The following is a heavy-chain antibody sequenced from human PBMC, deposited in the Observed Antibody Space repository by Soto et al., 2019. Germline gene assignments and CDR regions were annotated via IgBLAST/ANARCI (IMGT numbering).Heavy chain of an antibody. D-gene: IGHD1-26*01. CDR1: GFTFSSYS. Sequence: GGSLRLSCAASGFTFSSYSMNWVRQAPGKGLEWVSSISSSSSYIYYADSVKGRFTISRDNAKNSLYLQMNSLRAEDTAVYYCARVVFSGSYSYYYGMDVWGQGTTVTVYS. CDR2: ISSSSSYI. J-gene: IGHJ6*02. CDR3: ARVVFSGSYSYYYGMDV. V-gene: IGHV3-21*01.